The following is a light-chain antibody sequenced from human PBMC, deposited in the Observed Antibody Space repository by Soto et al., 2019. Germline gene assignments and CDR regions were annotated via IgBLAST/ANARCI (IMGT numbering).Light chain of an antibody. CDR1: SSNIGGGYD. J-gene: IGLJ3*02. V-gene: IGLV1-40*01. CDR2: GNS. CDR3: PSYDSSLSAPV. Sequence: QSVLTQPPSVSGAPGQRVTISCTGSSSNIGGGYDVHWYQQLPGTAPKLLIYGNSNRPSGVPDRFSGSKSGTSASLAITGRQAADEAAYYCPSYDSSLSAPVFGGGTKLTVL.